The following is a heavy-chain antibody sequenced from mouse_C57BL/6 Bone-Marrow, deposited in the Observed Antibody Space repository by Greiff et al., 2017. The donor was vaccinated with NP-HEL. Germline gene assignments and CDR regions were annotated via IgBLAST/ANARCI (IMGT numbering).Heavy chain of an antibody. J-gene: IGHJ3*01. Sequence: EVQLVESGGGLVKPGGSLKLSCAASGFTFSDYGMHWVRPAPEKGLEWVAYISSGSSTIYYADTVKGRFTISRDNDKTTLFQQLTSLRTEDAAMYYCAKFGQGAYWGQGTLVTVSA. CDR1: GFTFSDYG. D-gene: IGHD6-1*01. V-gene: IGHV5-17*01. CDR3: AKFGQGAY. CDR2: ISSGSSTI.